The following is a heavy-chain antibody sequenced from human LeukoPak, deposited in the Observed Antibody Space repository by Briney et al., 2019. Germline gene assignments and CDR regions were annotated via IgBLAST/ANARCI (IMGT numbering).Heavy chain of an antibody. J-gene: IGHJ6*03. CDR2: IYYSGST. CDR1: GGSISSSSYY. Sequence: SETLSLTCTVSGGSISSSSYYWGWIRQPPGKGLEWIGSIYYSGSTYYNPSLKSRVTISVDTSKNQFSLKLSSVTAADTAVYYCARVKIDTAMAYYYYYYMDVWGKGTTVTVSS. CDR3: ARVKIDTAMAYYYYYYMDV. V-gene: IGHV4-39*07. D-gene: IGHD5-18*01.